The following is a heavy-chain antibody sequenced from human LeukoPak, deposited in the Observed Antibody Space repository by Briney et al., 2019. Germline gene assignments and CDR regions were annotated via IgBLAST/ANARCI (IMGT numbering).Heavy chain of an antibody. CDR1: GGSFSGYY. Sequence: PSETLSLTCVVYGGSFSGYYWSWIRQPPGKGLEWIGEINHSGSTNYNPSLKSRITISVDTSKNQFSLKVNSVTAADTAVYYCARDHYGSGSPNWFDPWGQGTLVTVSS. CDR3: ARDHYGSGSPNWFDP. V-gene: IGHV4-34*01. CDR2: INHSGST. J-gene: IGHJ5*02. D-gene: IGHD3-10*01.